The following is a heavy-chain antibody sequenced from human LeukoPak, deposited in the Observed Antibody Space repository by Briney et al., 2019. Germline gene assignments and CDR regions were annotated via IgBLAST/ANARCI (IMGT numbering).Heavy chain of an antibody. CDR1: GFKFGIYS. V-gene: IGHV3-30*04. CDR3: AKEEKYSSRIENSWAFDY. CDR2: ISYDGSNK. J-gene: IGHJ4*02. Sequence: RAGGSLRLSCAASGFKFGIYSMHWVRQAPGKGLEWLAVISYDGSNKYYADSVKGRFSISRDNARSTLFLQMNSLRADDTAVYYCAKEEKYSSRIENSWAFDYWGKGTLVIVSS. D-gene: IGHD6-19*01.